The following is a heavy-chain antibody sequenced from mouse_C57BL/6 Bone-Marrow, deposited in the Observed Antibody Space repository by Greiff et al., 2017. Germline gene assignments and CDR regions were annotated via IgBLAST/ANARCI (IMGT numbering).Heavy chain of an antibody. D-gene: IGHD1-1*01. CDR3: ARSTYGSRGGY. J-gene: IGHJ2*01. CDR2: IYPGSGST. V-gene: IGHV1-55*01. Sequence: QVQLQQPGAELVKPGASVKMSCKASGYTFTSYWITWVKQRPGQGLEWIGDIYPGSGSTNYNEKFKSKATLTVDTSSSTVYMQLSRLTSEDSAVYYSARSTYGSRGGYWGQGTTLTVSS. CDR1: GYTFTSYW.